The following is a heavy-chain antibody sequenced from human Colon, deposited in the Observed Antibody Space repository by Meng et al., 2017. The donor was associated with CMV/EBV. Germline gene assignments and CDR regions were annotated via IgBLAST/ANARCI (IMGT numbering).Heavy chain of an antibody. J-gene: IGHJ5*02. V-gene: IGHV1-18*01. CDR1: NFPFSNHG. Sequence: KVSCKALNFPFSNHGITWVRQAPGQGLEWVGYMSVHNGNTNTAEKFRGRVTMTRDTVTTTAHMELRSLTSDDTAVYYCARDATGTLDPWGQGTLVTVSS. D-gene: IGHD3/OR15-3a*01. CDR3: ARDATGTLDP. CDR2: MSVHNGNT.